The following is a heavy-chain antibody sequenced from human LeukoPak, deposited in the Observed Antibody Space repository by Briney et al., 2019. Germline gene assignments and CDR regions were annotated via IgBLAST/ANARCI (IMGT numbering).Heavy chain of an antibody. D-gene: IGHD3-22*01. V-gene: IGHV4-59*01. Sequence: PSETLSLTCTVSGGSISSYYWSWIRQPPGKGLEWIGYIYYSGSTNYNPSLTSRITISVDTSKNQFSLKLSSVTAADTAVYYCARSDPYYYDSSGFDYWGQGTLVTVSS. CDR2: IYYSGST. J-gene: IGHJ4*02. CDR1: GGSISSYY. CDR3: ARSDPYYYDSSGFDY.